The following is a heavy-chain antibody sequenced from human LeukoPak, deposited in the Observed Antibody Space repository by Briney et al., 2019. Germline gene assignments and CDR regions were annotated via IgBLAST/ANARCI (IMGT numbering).Heavy chain of an antibody. J-gene: IGHJ5*02. D-gene: IGHD3-3*01. CDR1: DGSFSGYY. V-gene: IGHV4-34*01. Sequence: SETLSLTCAVYDGSFSGYYWSWIRQPPGKGLEWIGSIYHSGSTYYNPSLKSRVTISVDTSKNQFSLKLSSVTAADTAVYYCARGGGSYYDFWSGKDPFDPWGQGTLVTVSS. CDR3: ARGGGSYYDFWSGKDPFDP. CDR2: IYHSGST.